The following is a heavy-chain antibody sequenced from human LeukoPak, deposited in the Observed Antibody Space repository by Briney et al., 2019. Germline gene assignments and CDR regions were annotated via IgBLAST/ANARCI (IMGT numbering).Heavy chain of an antibody. J-gene: IGHJ4*02. Sequence: ASAKVSCKASGYTFTSYYMHWVRQAPGQGLEWMGIINPSGGSTSYAQKFQGRVTMTRDMSTSTVYMELSSLRSEDTAVYYCARARAPYYYDSSGPFDYWGQGTLVTVSS. CDR1: GYTFTSYY. V-gene: IGHV1-46*01. D-gene: IGHD3-22*01. CDR2: INPSGGST. CDR3: ARARAPYYYDSSGPFDY.